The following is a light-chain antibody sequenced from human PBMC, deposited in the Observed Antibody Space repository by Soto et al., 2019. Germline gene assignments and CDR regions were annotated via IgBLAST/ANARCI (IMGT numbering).Light chain of an antibody. Sequence: DIQMTQSPSTLSASVGDRVTSTCRASQSISSWLAWYQQKPGTAPKLLIYKASTLQSGVPSRFSGSGSGTEFTLTISSLQPDDSATYYCQQYNDNWTFGQGIKVE. CDR3: QQYNDNWT. V-gene: IGKV1-5*03. J-gene: IGKJ1*01. CDR1: QSISSW. CDR2: KAS.